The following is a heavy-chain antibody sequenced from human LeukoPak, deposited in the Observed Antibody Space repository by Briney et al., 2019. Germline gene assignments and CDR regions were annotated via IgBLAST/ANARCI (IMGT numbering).Heavy chain of an antibody. D-gene: IGHD6-19*01. V-gene: IGHV1-2*02. Sequence: GASVKVSCKASGYTFTGYYMHWVRQAPGQGLEWMGWINPNSGGTNYAQKFQGRVTMTRDTSISTAYMELSRLRSDDTAVYYCASYSWLVGGYDAFDIWGQGTMVTVSS. CDR3: ASYSWLVGGYDAFDI. CDR2: INPNSGGT. J-gene: IGHJ3*02. CDR1: GYTFTGYY.